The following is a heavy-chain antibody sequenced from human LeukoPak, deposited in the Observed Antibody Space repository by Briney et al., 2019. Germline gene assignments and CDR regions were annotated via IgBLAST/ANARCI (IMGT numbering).Heavy chain of an antibody. V-gene: IGHV3-15*01. CDR2: IKSKTDDGTI. J-gene: IGHJ4*02. CDR3: VGSFLGY. CDR1: GLTFNNAW. D-gene: IGHD3-10*01. Sequence: GGSLRLSCAASGLTFNNAWMSWFRQAPGKGLEWVALIKSKTDDGTIDYAAPVEGRFTISSDDSKNTLYLQMNSLKTEDTAVYYRVGSFLGYWGQGTLVTVSS.